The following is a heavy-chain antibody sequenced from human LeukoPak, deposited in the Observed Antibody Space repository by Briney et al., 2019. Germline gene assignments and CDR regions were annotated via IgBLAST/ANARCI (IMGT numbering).Heavy chain of an antibody. CDR1: GGSFSDYY. CDR2: INHSGST. V-gene: IGHV4-34*01. Sequence: SETLSLTCAVYGGSFSDYYWSWIRQPPGKGLEWIGEINHSGSTNYNPSLKSRVTISVDTSKNQFSLKLTSVTAADTAVYYCARGLGTTWDPQHYWGLGTLVTVSS. CDR3: ARGLGTTWDPQHY. D-gene: IGHD3-16*01. J-gene: IGHJ4*02.